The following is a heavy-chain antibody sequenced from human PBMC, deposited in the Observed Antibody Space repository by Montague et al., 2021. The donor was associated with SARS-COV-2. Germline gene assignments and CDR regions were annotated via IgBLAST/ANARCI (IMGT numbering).Heavy chain of an antibody. J-gene: IGHJ4*02. D-gene: IGHD6-6*01. Sequence: ETLSLTCTVSGGSISSSSYYWGWIRQPPGKGLEWIGSIYYSGSTYYNPSLKSRVTISVDTSKNQFSLKLSSVTAADTAVYYCARDLNEYSSSGGFDYWGQGTLVTVSS. CDR3: ARDLNEYSSSGGFDY. CDR2: IYYSGST. V-gene: IGHV4-39*07. CDR1: GGSISSSSYY.